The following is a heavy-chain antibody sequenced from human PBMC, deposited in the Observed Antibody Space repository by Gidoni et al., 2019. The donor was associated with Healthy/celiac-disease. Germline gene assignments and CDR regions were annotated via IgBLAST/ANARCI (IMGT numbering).Heavy chain of an antibody. D-gene: IGHD3-22*01. Sequence: EVQLVQSGAEVKKPGESLRISCKGSGYSFNSYLISWVRQMPGKGLEWMGRIDPSDSYTNYSPSFQGNVTISAAKSISTSYLQWSSLKASDTAMYYCATASRGYYDSSGYYWFDPWGQGTLVTVSS. V-gene: IGHV5-10-1*03. CDR1: GYSFNSYL. J-gene: IGHJ5*02. CDR2: IDPSDSYT. CDR3: ATASRGYYDSSGYYWFDP.